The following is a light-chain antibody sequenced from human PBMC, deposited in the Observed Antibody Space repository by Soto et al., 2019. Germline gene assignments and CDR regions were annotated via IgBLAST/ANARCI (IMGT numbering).Light chain of an antibody. CDR2: DVS. Sequence: QSALTQPASVSGAPGQSITISCTGSSSDVGDYNYVAWYQQHPDTAPKLMIFDVSSRPSGVSNRFSGSKSGSTASLTISGLQAEDEADYFCSSYASSVTLYVFGTGTKLTVL. J-gene: IGLJ1*01. CDR1: SSDVGDYNY. CDR3: SSYASSVTLYV. V-gene: IGLV2-14*01.